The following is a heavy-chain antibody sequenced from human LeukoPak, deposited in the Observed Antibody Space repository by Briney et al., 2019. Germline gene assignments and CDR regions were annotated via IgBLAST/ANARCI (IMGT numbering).Heavy chain of an antibody. CDR3: AKGIYSSGWFDY. J-gene: IGHJ4*02. CDR1: GFTFSSYA. CDR2: ISGSGGST. D-gene: IGHD6-19*01. V-gene: IGHV3-23*01. Sequence: GGSLRLSCAASGFTFSSYAMSWVSQAPGKGLEWVSAISGSGGSTYYADSVKGRFTISRDNSKNTLYLQMNSLRAEDTAVYYCAKGIYSSGWFDYWGQGTLVTVSS.